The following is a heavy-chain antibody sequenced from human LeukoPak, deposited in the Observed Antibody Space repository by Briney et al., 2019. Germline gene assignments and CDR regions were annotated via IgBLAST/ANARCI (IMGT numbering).Heavy chain of an antibody. CDR3: ARDPPESDGDYSYYYYMDV. CDR2: IKQDGSEK. CDR1: GFTFSSYW. Sequence: GGSLRLSCAASGFTFSSYWMSWVRQAPGKGLEWVANIKQDGSEKYYVDSVKGRFTISRDNAKNSLYLHMNSLRAEDTAVYYCARDPPESDGDYSYYYYMDVWGKGTTVTVSS. D-gene: IGHD4-17*01. V-gene: IGHV3-7*01. J-gene: IGHJ6*03.